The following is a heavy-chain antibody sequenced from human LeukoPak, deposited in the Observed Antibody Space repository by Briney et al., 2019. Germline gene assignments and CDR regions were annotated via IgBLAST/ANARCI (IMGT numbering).Heavy chain of an antibody. Sequence: ASGLTFSSXXXXXVGXAAGKGXXXVADIKEDGSEKYYVDSGKGRFTISTDNAKNSLYLQMNSLRAEDTAVYYCASSRGGYGSGSYWGQGTLVTVSS. CDR2: IKEDGSEK. D-gene: IGHD3-10*01. J-gene: IGHJ4*02. V-gene: IGHV3-7*01. CDR1: GLTFSSXX. CDR3: ASSRGGYGSGSY.